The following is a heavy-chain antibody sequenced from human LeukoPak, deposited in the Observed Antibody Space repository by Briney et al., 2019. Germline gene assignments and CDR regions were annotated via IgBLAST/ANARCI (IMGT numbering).Heavy chain of an antibody. V-gene: IGHV3-30-3*01. J-gene: IGHJ4*02. D-gene: IGHD3-9*01. Sequence: GGSLRLSCAASGFTFSSYAMHWVRQAPGKGLEWVAVISYDGSNKYYADSVKGRFTISRDNSKNTLYLQMNSLRAEDTAVYCCARDPYDILTGIFDYWGQGTLVTVSS. CDR3: ARDPYDILTGIFDY. CDR1: GFTFSSYA. CDR2: ISYDGSNK.